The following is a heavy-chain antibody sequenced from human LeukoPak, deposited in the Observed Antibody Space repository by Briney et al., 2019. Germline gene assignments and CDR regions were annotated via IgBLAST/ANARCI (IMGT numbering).Heavy chain of an antibody. J-gene: IGHJ5*02. Sequence: PSETLSLTCAVYGGSFSGYYWSWIRQPPGKGLEWIGEINHSGSTNYNPSLQSRVTISADTSKNQFSLNLRSVIAADTAVYYCARHVIGGGNSGRWFDPWGQGTLVTVSS. D-gene: IGHD4-23*01. CDR3: ARHVIGGGNSGRWFDP. CDR1: GGSFSGYY. CDR2: INHSGST. V-gene: IGHV4-34*01.